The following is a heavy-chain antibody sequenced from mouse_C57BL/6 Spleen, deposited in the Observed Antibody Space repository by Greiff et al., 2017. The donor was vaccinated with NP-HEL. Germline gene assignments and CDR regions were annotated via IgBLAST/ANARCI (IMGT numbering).Heavy chain of an antibody. CDR3: TREDHYGSSYGFAY. CDR2: INYDGSST. D-gene: IGHD1-1*01. CDR1: GFTFSDYY. V-gene: IGHV5-16*01. Sequence: EVQLVESEGGLVQPGSSMKLSCTASGFTFSDYYMAWVRQVPEKGLEWVANINYDGSSTYYLDSLKSRFIISRDNAKNILYLQMSSLKSEDTATYYCTREDHYGSSYGFAYWGQGTLVTVSA. J-gene: IGHJ3*01.